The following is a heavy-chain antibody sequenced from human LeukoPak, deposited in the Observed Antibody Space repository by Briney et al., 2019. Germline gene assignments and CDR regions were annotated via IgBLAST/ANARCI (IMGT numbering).Heavy chain of an antibody. V-gene: IGHV3-53*01. Sequence: GGSLRLSCAASGFTVSSNYMSWVRQAPGKGLEWVSVIYSGGSTYYADSVKGRFTISRDNSKNTLYLRMNSLRAEDTAVYYCARAITMIVGEYYFDYWGQGTLVTVSS. D-gene: IGHD3-22*01. CDR1: GFTVSSNY. CDR3: ARAITMIVGEYYFDY. CDR2: IYSGGST. J-gene: IGHJ4*02.